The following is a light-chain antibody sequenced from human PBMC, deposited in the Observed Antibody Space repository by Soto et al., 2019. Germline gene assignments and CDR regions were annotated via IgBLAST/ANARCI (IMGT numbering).Light chain of an antibody. CDR3: QQYVISVT. CDR1: QSVSSSY. CDR2: GAS. Sequence: EIVLTQSPGTLSLSPGERATLSCRASQSVSSSYLAWYQQKPGQAPRLLIYGASSRATGIPDRFSGSGSGTDFTLTISRLEPEDSAMYYCQQYVISVTFGQGTRLEI. V-gene: IGKV3-20*01. J-gene: IGKJ5*01.